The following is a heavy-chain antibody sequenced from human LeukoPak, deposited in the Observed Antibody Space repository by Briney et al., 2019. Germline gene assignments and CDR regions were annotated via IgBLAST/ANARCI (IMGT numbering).Heavy chain of an antibody. CDR2: IYYSGST. V-gene: IGHV4-31*03. J-gene: IGHJ4*02. CDR3: ARTSYDFWSGYPRPFDY. D-gene: IGHD3-3*01. Sequence: SETLSLTCTVSGGSISSGGYYWSWIRQHPGKGLEWIGYIYYSGSTYYNPSLKSRVTISVDTSKNQFSLKLSSVTAADTAVYYCARTSYDFWSGYPRPFDYWGQGTLVTVSS. CDR1: GGSISSGGYY.